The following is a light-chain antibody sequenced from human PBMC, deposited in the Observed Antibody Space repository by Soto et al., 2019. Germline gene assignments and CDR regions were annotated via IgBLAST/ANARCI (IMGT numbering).Light chain of an antibody. Sequence: ESVLTQSPATLSLSPGERATLSCRASQSVNSYLAWSQQKPGQAPRLLIYDASNRATGIPARFSGSGSETDFSLTISSLEPEDFAVYYCQQRSSSITFGQGTRLAV. CDR2: DAS. J-gene: IGKJ5*01. V-gene: IGKV3-11*01. CDR3: QQRSSSIT. CDR1: QSVNSY.